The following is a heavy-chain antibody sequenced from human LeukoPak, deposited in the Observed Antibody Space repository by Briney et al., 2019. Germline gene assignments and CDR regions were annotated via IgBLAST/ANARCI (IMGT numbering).Heavy chain of an antibody. CDR2: IKSKTDGGTT. CDR1: GFTFSSYE. J-gene: IGHJ4*02. CDR3: TIDHGPYYDILTGYYTSDY. D-gene: IGHD3-9*01. Sequence: GGSLRLSCAASGFTFSSYEMTWVRQAPGKGLEWVGRIKSKTDGGTTDYAAPVKGRFTISRDDSKNTLYLQMNSLKTEDTAVYYCTIDHGPYYDILTGYYTSDYWGQGTLVTVSS. V-gene: IGHV3-15*01.